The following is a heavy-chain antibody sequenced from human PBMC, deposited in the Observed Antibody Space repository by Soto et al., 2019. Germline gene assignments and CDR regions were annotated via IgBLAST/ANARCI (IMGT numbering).Heavy chain of an antibody. CDR3: ARCGLQFTCAH. CDR2: IIPIFGTA. V-gene: IGHV1-69*12. Sequence: QVQLVQSGAEVKKPGSSVKVSCKASGGTFSSYAISWVRQAPGQGLEWMGGIIPIFGTANYAQKFQGRVTITAAESTSTAYMERSSLRSEDTAVYYCARCGLQFTCAHWGQGTLVTVSS. D-gene: IGHD5-12*01. CDR1: GGTFSSYA. J-gene: IGHJ4*02.